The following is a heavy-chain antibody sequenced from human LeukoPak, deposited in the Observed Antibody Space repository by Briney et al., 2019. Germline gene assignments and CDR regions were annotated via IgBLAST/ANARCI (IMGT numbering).Heavy chain of an antibody. CDR3: ARERSGTTRYFDY. CDR2: VYYSGST. Sequence: SETLSLTCSVSGGSISNYYWTWIRQPPGKGLEWIGYVYYSGSTNYSPSFKSRVTVSVDTSKNQFSLKLSSVTAADTAMYFCARERSGTTRYFDYWGQGTLVTVSS. CDR1: GGSISNYY. J-gene: IGHJ4*02. V-gene: IGHV4-59*01. D-gene: IGHD1-26*01.